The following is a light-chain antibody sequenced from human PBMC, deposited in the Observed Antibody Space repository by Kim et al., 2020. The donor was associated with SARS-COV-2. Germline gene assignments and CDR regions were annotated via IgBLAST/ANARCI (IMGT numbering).Light chain of an antibody. Sequence: LSPGERATRSCRASQSVSSSYLAWYQQKPGQAPRLLIYGASSRATGIPDRFSGSGSGTDFTLTISRLEPEDFAVYYCQQYGSSSTFCQGTRLEIK. CDR3: QQYGSSST. CDR2: GAS. CDR1: QSVSSSY. V-gene: IGKV3-20*01. J-gene: IGKJ5*01.